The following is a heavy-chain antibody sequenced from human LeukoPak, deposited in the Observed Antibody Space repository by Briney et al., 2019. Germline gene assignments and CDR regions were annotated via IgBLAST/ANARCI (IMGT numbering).Heavy chain of an antibody. CDR3: ATDLGYSSPEGMDV. CDR1: GFTFSSSA. V-gene: IGHV3-23*01. CDR2: ISGSGGST. J-gene: IGHJ6*02. Sequence: PGGSLRLSCAASGFTFSSSAMSWVRQAPGKGLEWVSAISGSGGSTYYADSVKGRFTISRDNSKNTLYLQMNSLRAQDTAVYYCATDLGYSSPEGMDVWGQGTTVTVSS. D-gene: IGHD6-13*01.